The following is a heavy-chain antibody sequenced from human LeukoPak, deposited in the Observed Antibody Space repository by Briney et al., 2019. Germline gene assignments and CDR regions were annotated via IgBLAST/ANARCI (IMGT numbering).Heavy chain of an antibody. CDR2: VSIDGSNK. CDR3: ARDGYYGSGSYLYYFDY. V-gene: IGHV3-30*03. J-gene: IGHJ4*02. CDR1: GFTFSNYD. Sequence: PGGSLRLSCAASGFTFSNYDMHWVRQAPGKGLEWVAGVSIDGSNKYYADSVRGRFTISRDDSKNTLYLQMNSLRAEDTAVYYCARDGYYGSGSYLYYFDYWGQGTLVTVSS. D-gene: IGHD3-10*01.